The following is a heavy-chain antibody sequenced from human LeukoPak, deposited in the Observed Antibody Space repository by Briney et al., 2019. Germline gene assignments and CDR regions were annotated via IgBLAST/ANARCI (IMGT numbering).Heavy chain of an antibody. CDR3: AKVQLERRGPYYFDY. CDR1: GFTFSSYA. D-gene: IGHD1-1*01. Sequence: GGSLRLSCAASGFTFSSYAMSWVRQAPGKGLEWVSSISGSGCSTYYADSVKGRFTISRDNSKNTLYLQMNSLRAEDTAVYYCAKVQLERRGPYYFDYWGQGTLVTVSS. CDR2: ISGSGCST. V-gene: IGHV3-23*01. J-gene: IGHJ4*02.